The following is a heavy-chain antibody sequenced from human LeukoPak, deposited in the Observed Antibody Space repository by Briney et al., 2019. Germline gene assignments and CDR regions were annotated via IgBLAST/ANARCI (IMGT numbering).Heavy chain of an antibody. CDR2: ISSSGST. CDR1: GGSISSSSYY. V-gene: IGHV4-61*02. Sequence: PSETLSLTCTVSGGSISSSSYYWSWIRQPAGKGLEWIGRISSSGSTNYNPSLKSRVTISVDTSKNQFSLKLSSVTAADTAVYFCASGPYSYDSSGAFDIWGQGTMVTVSS. CDR3: ASGPYSYDSSGAFDI. D-gene: IGHD3-22*01. J-gene: IGHJ3*02.